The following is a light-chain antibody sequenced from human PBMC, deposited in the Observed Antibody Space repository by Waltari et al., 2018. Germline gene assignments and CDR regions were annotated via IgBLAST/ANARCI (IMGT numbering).Light chain of an antibody. CDR3: QQRSNWTPHT. CDR1: QSVATY. V-gene: IGKV3-11*01. CDR2: DAS. Sequence: EIVLTQSLATLSLSPGETATLSCRASQSVATYLAWYQQKPGQAPRLLIYDASNRATGIPARFRGSGSGTDFTLTISSLEAEDFAVYYCQQRSNWTPHTFGQGARLEIK. J-gene: IGKJ2*01.